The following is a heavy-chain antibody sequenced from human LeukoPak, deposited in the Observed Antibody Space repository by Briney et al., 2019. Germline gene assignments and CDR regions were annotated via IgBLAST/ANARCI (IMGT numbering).Heavy chain of an antibody. CDR3: AKDHRIAAAGPFDY. Sequence: GRSLRLSCAASGFTFSSYGMHWVRQAPGKGLEWVAVISYDGSNKYYADSVRGRFTISRDNSKNTLYLQMNSLRAEDTAVYYCAKDHRIAAAGPFDYWGQGTLVTVSS. V-gene: IGHV3-30*18. D-gene: IGHD6-13*01. CDR1: GFTFSSYG. CDR2: ISYDGSNK. J-gene: IGHJ4*02.